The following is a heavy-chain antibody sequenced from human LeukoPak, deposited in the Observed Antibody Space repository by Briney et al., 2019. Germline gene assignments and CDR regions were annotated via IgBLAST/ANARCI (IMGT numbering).Heavy chain of an antibody. CDR1: GGSINSYY. CDR2: IHYTGST. D-gene: IGHD3-10*01. V-gene: IGHV4-59*12. Sequence: SETLSLTCTVSGGSINSYYWSWIRQPPGKGLECIGYIHYTGSTNYKPSLKSRVTISVDTSKNQFSLKLSSVTAADTAVYYCARDHQETDYIRHYYGSGSYYNRFDPWGQGTLVTVSS. CDR3: ARDHQETDYIRHYYGSGSYYNRFDP. J-gene: IGHJ5*02.